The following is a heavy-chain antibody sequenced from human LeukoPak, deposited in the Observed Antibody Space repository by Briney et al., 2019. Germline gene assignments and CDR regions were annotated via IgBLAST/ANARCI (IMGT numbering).Heavy chain of an antibody. CDR2: FYYSGST. Sequence: SETLSLTCTVSGGSITSSNYYWGWIRQPPGKGLEWIVSFYYSGSTYYSPSLKSRVTISLDTSKNQFSLNLSSVTAADTAVYYCATNRGDAFNIWGQGTTVTVSS. J-gene: IGHJ3*02. CDR3: ATNRGDAFNI. D-gene: IGHD4/OR15-4a*01. CDR1: GGSITSSNYY. V-gene: IGHV4-39*07.